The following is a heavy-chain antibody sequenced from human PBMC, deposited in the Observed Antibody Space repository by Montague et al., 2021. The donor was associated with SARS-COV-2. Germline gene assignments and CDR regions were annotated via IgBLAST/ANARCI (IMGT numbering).Heavy chain of an antibody. V-gene: IGHV4-31*03. CDR3: ARVEFDGGYDSVPLDV. Sequence: TLSLTCTVSGGSISSGGYYWSWIRQHAGKGLEWIGYIYYSGXTXYXXXXKXRVTISVDTSKNQFSLKLSSVTAADTAVYYCARVEFDGGYDSVPLDVWGQGTTVTVSS. D-gene: IGHD5-12*01. CDR1: GGSISSGGYY. J-gene: IGHJ6*02. CDR2: IYYSGXT.